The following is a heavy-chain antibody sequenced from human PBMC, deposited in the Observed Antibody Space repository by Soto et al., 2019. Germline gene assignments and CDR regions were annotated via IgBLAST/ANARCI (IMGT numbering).Heavy chain of an antibody. Sequence: GGSLRLSCAASGFTFSSYSLNWVRQAPGKGLEWLSYISMIDSSTHYADSVKGRFTISRDNAKNSLYLQMNSLRDEDTAVYYCARDRLWAFDIWGQGTMVTVSS. J-gene: IGHJ3*02. V-gene: IGHV3-48*02. CDR3: ARDRLWAFDI. CDR1: GFTFSSYS. CDR2: ISMIDSST.